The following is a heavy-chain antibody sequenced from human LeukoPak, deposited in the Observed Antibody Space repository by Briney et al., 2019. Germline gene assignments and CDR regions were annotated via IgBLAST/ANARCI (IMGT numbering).Heavy chain of an antibody. J-gene: IGHJ4*02. D-gene: IGHD1-1*01. CDR2: IYYSGST. CDR1: GFTFSSYA. Sequence: GSLRLSCAASGFTFSSYAMSWIRQPPGKGLEWIGYIYYSGSTNYNPSLKSRVTISVDTSKNQFSLRLSSVTAADTAVYYCARVSDNTADYWGQGTLVTVSS. CDR3: ARVSDNTADY. V-gene: IGHV4-59*01.